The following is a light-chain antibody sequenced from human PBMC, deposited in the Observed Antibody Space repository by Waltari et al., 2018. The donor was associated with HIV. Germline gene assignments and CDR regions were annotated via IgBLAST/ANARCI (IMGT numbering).Light chain of an antibody. CDR3: SSYADNTGV. Sequence: QSALTQPPSASGSPGQSVTISCTGSSSDVGHYNYVSWYQQHPGKAPKLMIYEVTKRPAGVPDRFSGSKSGNTASLTVSGLQAEDEADYYCSSYADNTGVFGGGTKLTVL. CDR1: SSDVGHYNY. J-gene: IGLJ2*01. CDR2: EVT. V-gene: IGLV2-8*01.